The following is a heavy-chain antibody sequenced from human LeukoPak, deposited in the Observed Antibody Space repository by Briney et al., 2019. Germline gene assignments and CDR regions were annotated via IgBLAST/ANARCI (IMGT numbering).Heavy chain of an antibody. CDR2: INHSGST. J-gene: IGHJ3*02. CDR1: GFTFSSYA. V-gene: IGHV4-34*01. CDR3: ARDGTTVDGHIVVVPAAIEDAFDI. D-gene: IGHD2-2*01. Sequence: GSLRLSCAASGFTFSSYAMSWVRQAPGKGLEWIGEINHSGSTNYNPSLKSRVTISVDTSKNQFSLKLSSVTAADTAVYYCARDGTTVDGHIVVVPAAIEDAFDIWGQGTMVTVSS.